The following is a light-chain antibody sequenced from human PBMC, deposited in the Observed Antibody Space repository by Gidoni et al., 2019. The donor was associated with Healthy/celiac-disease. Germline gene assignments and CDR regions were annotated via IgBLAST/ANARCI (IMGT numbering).Light chain of an antibody. CDR2: DAS. CDR1: QGVSSY. Sequence: EMVLPQSPATLSLSPGERATLSCRASQGVSSYLAWSQQKPGQAPRLLISDASNRAPGIPARFSGSGSGTDFTLTISSLEPEDFAVYYCQQRSNWPRHSFGQGTKLEIK. J-gene: IGKJ2*03. V-gene: IGKV3-11*01. CDR3: QQRSNWPRHS.